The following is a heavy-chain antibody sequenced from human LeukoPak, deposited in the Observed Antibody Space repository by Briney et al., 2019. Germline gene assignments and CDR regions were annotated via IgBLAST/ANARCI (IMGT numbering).Heavy chain of an antibody. CDR2: ISGGGGST. Sequence: GGPLRLSCAASGFTFNTYAMNWVRQAPGKGLEWVSTISGGGGSTYYADSVKGRFTISRDNSKNTLYLQVNSLRAEDTAVYYCARGSYGPDYWGQGTLVTASS. CDR3: ARGSYGPDY. V-gene: IGHV3-23*01. CDR1: GFTFNTYA. J-gene: IGHJ4*02. D-gene: IGHD5-18*01.